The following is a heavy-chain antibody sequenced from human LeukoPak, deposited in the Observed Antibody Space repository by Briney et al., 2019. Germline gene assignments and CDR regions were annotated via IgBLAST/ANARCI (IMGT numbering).Heavy chain of an antibody. V-gene: IGHV3-74*01. J-gene: IGHJ1*01. Sequence: QAGGSLRPSCAASGFTFSGAWIHWVRQAPGKGLVWVSRINDDGTSKRYADSVKGRFTISRDNAKNTLYLQMNSLRAEDTAVYYCARVYGPGMDEYFHLWGQGTLVTVSS. D-gene: IGHD3-10*01. CDR3: ARVYGPGMDEYFHL. CDR1: GFTFSGAW. CDR2: INDDGTSK.